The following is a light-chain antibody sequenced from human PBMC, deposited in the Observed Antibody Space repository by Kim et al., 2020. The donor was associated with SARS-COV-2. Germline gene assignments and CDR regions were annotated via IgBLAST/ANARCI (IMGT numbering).Light chain of an antibody. CDR2: AAS. CDR3: QQLNSYPPYT. Sequence: DIQLTQSPSFLSASVGDRVTITCRASQGISSYLAWYQQKPGKAPKLLIYAASTLQSGVPSRFSGSGSGTEFTLTISSLQPEDFATCYCQQLNSYPPYTFGQGTKLEI. CDR1: QGISSY. J-gene: IGKJ2*01. V-gene: IGKV1-9*01.